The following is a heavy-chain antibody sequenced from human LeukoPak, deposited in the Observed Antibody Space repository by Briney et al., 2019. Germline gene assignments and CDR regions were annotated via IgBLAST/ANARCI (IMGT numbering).Heavy chain of an antibody. V-gene: IGHV3-21*04. Sequence: PGGSLRLSCAASGFTFSSYSMNWVRQAPGKGLEWISSISTSSSYIYYADSVKGRFTISRDNSKSTLNLQLNSLRAEDTAVYYCARTIAQYSNSWLYFYYGLDVWGQGTTVTISS. CDR1: GFTFSSYS. CDR3: ARTIAQYSNSWLYFYYGLDV. CDR2: ISTSSSYI. J-gene: IGHJ6*02. D-gene: IGHD6-13*01.